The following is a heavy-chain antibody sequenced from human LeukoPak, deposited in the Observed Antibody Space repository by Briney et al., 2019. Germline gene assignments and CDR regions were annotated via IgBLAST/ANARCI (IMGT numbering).Heavy chain of an antibody. CDR2: ISGSGGGT. CDR3: VKDLGRYRNNCFDY. Sequence: GGSLRLSCAASGFTFSSYGMHWVRQAPEKGLEWVSTISGSGGGTYYADSVKGRFTISRDGSKNTLYLQMNSLRAEDTAVYYCVKDLGRYRNNCFDYWGQGTLVTVSS. D-gene: IGHD1-26*01. CDR1: GFTFSSYG. J-gene: IGHJ4*02. V-gene: IGHV3-23*01.